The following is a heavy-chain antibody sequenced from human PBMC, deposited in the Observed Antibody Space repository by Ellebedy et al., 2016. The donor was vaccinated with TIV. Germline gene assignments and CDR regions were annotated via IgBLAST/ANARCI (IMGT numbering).Heavy chain of an antibody. J-gene: IGHJ4*02. CDR1: GFTFSSYS. CDR2: ISSSSTI. D-gene: IGHD6-19*01. CDR3: AREGAVAGHFDY. V-gene: IGHV3-48*04. Sequence: GESLKISCAASGFTFSSYSMNWVRQAPGKGLEWVSYISSSSTIYYADSVKGRFTISRDNAKNSLYLQMNSLRAEDTAVYYCAREGAVAGHFDYWGQGTLVTVSS.